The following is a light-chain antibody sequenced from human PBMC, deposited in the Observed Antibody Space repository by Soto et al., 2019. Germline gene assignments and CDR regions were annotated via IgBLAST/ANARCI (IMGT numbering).Light chain of an antibody. J-gene: IGKJ1*01. CDR2: DVS. Sequence: QEPSSRSAPVQDRVTITCRASQSIGDSLAWYQQKPGKAPYLLISDVSSLERGVPSRFSGSGSGTEFTLTISSMQPDDFATFYCPQYNGYSRTFGQGTNVAIK. CDR3: PQYNGYSRT. CDR1: QSIGDS. V-gene: IGKV1-5*01.